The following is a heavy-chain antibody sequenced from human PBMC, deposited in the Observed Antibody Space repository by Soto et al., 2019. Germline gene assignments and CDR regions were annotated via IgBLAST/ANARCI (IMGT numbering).Heavy chain of an antibody. CDR2: TSGSGDAT. J-gene: IGHJ4*02. Sequence: EVQLLESGGGSRQPGGSLRLSCAVSGFIFSNYGMSWVRQAPGKGLEWVSATSGSGDATYYADSVKGRFTISRVNPKNTLYVEMNSLRVEDTAVYYCAKDLGYDGSGIEIWGQGTLVTVSP. V-gene: IGHV3-23*01. D-gene: IGHD3-10*01. CDR1: GFIFSNYG. CDR3: AKDLGYDGSGIEI.